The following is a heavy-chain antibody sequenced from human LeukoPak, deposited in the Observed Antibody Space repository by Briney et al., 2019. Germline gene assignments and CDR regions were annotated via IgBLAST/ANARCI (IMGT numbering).Heavy chain of an antibody. Sequence: SETLSLTCTVSGGSISSSSDYWGWIRQPPGKGLEWIGSIYYSGSTYYNPSLKSRVTISVDTSKNQFSLKLSSVTAADTAVYYCARHKLFGGNSFDYWGQGTLVTVSS. CDR3: ARHKLFGGNSFDY. J-gene: IGHJ4*02. CDR2: IYYSGST. CDR1: GGSISSSSDY. V-gene: IGHV4-39*01. D-gene: IGHD4-23*01.